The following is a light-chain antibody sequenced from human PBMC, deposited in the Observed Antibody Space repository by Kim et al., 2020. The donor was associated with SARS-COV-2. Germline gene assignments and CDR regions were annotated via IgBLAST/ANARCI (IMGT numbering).Light chain of an antibody. V-gene: IGKV1-17*01. CDR2: GAS. CDR1: QDIRND. Sequence: ASVGDRVPITCRASQDIRNDLGWYQQKPGRAPKRLIYGASSLQSGVPSRFSGSGSGTEFTLTISSVQPEDFATYFCLQHSTYPITFGQGTRLEIK. J-gene: IGKJ5*01. CDR3: LQHSTYPIT.